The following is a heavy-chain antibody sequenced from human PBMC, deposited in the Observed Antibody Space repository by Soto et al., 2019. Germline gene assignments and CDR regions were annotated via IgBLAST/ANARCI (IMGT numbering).Heavy chain of an antibody. J-gene: IGHJ4*02. D-gene: IGHD6-19*01. V-gene: IGHV5-51*01. CDR2: IYPGDSDT. CDR1: GYSFTSYW. Sequence: GESLKISCQHSGYSFTSYWIGWVRQMPGKGLEWMGIIYPGDSDTRYSPSFQGQVTISADKSISTAYLQWSSLKASDTAMYYCARGGAIAVAGTSYFDYWGQGTLVTVSS. CDR3: ARGGAIAVAGTSYFDY.